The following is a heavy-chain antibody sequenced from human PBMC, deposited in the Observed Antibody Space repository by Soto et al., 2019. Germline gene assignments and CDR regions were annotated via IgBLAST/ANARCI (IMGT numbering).Heavy chain of an antibody. J-gene: IGHJ5*02. D-gene: IGHD6-13*01. CDR2: INAANGDT. Sequence: ASVKVSCKXSGYTFTSYGIHWVRQAPGQRLEWMGWINAANGDTKYSPKFQGRVTITRDTSASTAYMELSSLRSEDTAVYYCVRRHVSATGIDWFDPWGQGTLVTV. CDR1: GYTFTSYG. CDR3: VRRHVSATGIDWFDP. V-gene: IGHV1-3*01.